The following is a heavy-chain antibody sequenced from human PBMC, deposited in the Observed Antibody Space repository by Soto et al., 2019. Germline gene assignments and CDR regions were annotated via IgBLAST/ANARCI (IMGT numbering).Heavy chain of an antibody. CDR2: ISYDGSNK. J-gene: IGHJ3*02. CDR1: GFTFSTYA. CDR3: TVMDAFDI. Sequence: QVQLVESGGGVVQPGNSLRLSCAASGFTFSTYAMHWVRQAPGKGLERVAVISYDGSNKYYADSVKGRFIISRDNSKNRLYLQMNSLRPEDTAVYYCTVMDAFDIWGQGTMITVSS. V-gene: IGHV3-30-3*01.